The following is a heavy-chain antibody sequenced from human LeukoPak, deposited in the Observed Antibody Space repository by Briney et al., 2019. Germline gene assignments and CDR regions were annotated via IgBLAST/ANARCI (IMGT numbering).Heavy chain of an antibody. Sequence: PSETLSLTCAVYGGSFSGYYWSWIRQPPGKGLEWIGEINHSGSTNYNPSLKSRVTISVDTSKNQFSLKLSSVTAADTAVYYCARRGYYGSGVPIWIYYYYYMDVWGKGTTVTVSS. V-gene: IGHV4-34*01. CDR3: ARRGYYGSGVPIWIYYYYYMDV. CDR1: GGSFSGYY. J-gene: IGHJ6*03. CDR2: INHSGST. D-gene: IGHD3-10*01.